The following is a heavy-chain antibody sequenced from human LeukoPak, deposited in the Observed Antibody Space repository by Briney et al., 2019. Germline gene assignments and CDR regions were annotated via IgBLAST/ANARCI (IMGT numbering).Heavy chain of an antibody. CDR1: GYTFTSYY. Sequence: ASVKVSCKASGYTFTSYYMHWVRQAPGQGLEWMGIINPSGGSTSYAQKFQGRVTMTRDTSTSTVYVELSSLRSEDTAVYYCARAPRGDTAMRPFDYWGQGTLVAVSS. CDR2: INPSGGST. J-gene: IGHJ4*02. D-gene: IGHD5-18*01. CDR3: ARAPRGDTAMRPFDY. V-gene: IGHV1-46*01.